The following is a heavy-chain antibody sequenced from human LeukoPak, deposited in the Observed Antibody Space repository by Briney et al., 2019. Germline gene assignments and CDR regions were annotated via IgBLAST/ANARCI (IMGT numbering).Heavy chain of an antibody. CDR3: ARGYCSGGSCYPFDY. CDR1: GYTFTSYG. CDR2: ISAYNGNT. Sequence: ASVKVSCKASGYTFTSYGISWVRQAPGQGLEWMGWISAYNGNTNYAQKLQGRVTMTTDTSTSTAYVELRSLRSDDTAVYYCARGYCSGGSCYPFDYWGQGTLVTVPS. V-gene: IGHV1-18*01. D-gene: IGHD2-15*01. J-gene: IGHJ4*02.